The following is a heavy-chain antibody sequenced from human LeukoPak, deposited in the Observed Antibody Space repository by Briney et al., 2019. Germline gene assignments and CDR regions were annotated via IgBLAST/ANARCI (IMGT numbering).Heavy chain of an antibody. V-gene: IGHV4-59*08. Sequence: SETLSLTCTVSGGSISSYYWSWIRQPPGKGLEWIGYIYYSGSTNYNPSLKSRVTISVDTSKNQFSLKLSSVTAADTAVYYCARHSVEDYYGAGSYLDYWGQGTLVTVSS. D-gene: IGHD3-10*01. CDR1: GGSISSYY. CDR3: ARHSVEDYYGAGSYLDY. CDR2: IYYSGST. J-gene: IGHJ4*02.